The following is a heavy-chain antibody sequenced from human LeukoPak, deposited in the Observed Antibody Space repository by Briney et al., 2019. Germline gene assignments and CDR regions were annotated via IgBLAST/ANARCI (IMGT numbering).Heavy chain of an antibody. J-gene: IGHJ4*02. V-gene: IGHV4-38-2*02. Sequence: SETLSLTCTVSSYSISSGYSWGWIRQPPGEGLEWIGNIFHSGSTYYNPSLKSRVTISEDTSKNQFYLNLSSVTAADTAVYYCARRYYYNLGSFPFDFWGQGTLVTVSS. CDR2: IFHSGST. CDR1: SYSISSGYS. D-gene: IGHD3-10*01. CDR3: ARRYYYNLGSFPFDF.